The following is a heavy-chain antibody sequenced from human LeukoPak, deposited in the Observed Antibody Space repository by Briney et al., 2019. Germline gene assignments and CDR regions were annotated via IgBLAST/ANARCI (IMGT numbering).Heavy chain of an antibody. CDR3: ARALLRVVVSYYGMDV. D-gene: IGHD2-21*01. CDR2: ISSSSSYI. CDR1: GFTFSSYS. J-gene: IGHJ6*02. Sequence: GGSLRLSCAASGFTFSSYSMNWVRQAPGKGLEWVSSISSSSSYIYYADSVKGRFTISRDNAKNSLYLQMNSLRAEDTAVYYCARALLRVVVSYYGMDVWGQGTTVTVSS. V-gene: IGHV3-21*01.